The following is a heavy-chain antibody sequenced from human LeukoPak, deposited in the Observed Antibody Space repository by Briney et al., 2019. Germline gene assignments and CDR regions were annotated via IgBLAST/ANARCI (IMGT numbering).Heavy chain of an antibody. J-gene: IGHJ4*02. CDR3: ARDKGTYYYDSSGYSGSVD. CDR2: IIPIFGTA. Sequence: ASVKVSCKASGGTLSSYSISWVRQAPGQALEWLGGIIPIFGTANYAQKFQGRVTITADKSTSTAYMELSSLRSEDTAVYYCARDKGTYYYDSSGYSGSVDWGQGTLVTVSS. V-gene: IGHV1-69*06. CDR1: GGTLSSYS. D-gene: IGHD3-22*01.